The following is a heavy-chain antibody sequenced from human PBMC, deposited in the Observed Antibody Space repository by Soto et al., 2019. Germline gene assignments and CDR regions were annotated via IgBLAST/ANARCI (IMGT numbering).Heavy chain of an antibody. D-gene: IGHD6-13*01. V-gene: IGHV3-23*01. Sequence: GGPLRLSCAASGFTFSSYAMSCVRQAPGKGLEWVSAISGSGGSTYYADSVKGRFTISRDNSKNTLYLQMNSLRAEDTAVYYCAKNKGRGIAAAGTVFDPWGQGTLVTVSS. J-gene: IGHJ5*02. CDR3: AKNKGRGIAAAGTVFDP. CDR2: ISGSGGST. CDR1: GFTFSSYA.